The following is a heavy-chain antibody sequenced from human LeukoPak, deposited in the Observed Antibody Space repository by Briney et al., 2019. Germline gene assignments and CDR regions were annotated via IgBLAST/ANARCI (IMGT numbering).Heavy chain of an antibody. V-gene: IGHV3-7*03. CDR1: GFTFSSYW. J-gene: IGHJ4*02. D-gene: IGHD3-22*01. CDR2: IKQDGSEK. Sequence: GGSLRLSCAASGFTFSSYWMSWVRQAPGKGLEWVANIKQDGSEKYYVGSVKGRFTISRDNAKNSLYLQMNSLRAEDTAVYYCAKMPPFNYYDSSGYLVFDYWGQGTLVTVSS. CDR3: AKMPPFNYYDSSGYLVFDY.